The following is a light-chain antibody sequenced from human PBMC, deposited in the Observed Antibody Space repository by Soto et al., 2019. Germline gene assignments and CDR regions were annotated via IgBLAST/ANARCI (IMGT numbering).Light chain of an antibody. Sequence: DIQMTQSPSSLSASVGDRVTITCRASQSISRYLNWYQQKPGKAPKLLIYAASSLQSGVPSRFSGSGSGTDFTITISSLQPEDFETYDCQQSDSTPLTFGGGTKVDIK. J-gene: IGKJ4*01. CDR2: AAS. CDR3: QQSDSTPLT. V-gene: IGKV1-39*01. CDR1: QSISRY.